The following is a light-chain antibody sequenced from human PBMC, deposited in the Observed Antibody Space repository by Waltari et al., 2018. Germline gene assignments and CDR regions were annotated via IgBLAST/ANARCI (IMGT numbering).Light chain of an antibody. J-gene: IGLJ2*01. CDR2: IDSDGSH. CDR1: SGHSSSA. Sequence: QLVLTQSPSVSASLGASVKLTCTLSSGHSSSAIAWHQVQPGKGPRDLMKIDSDGSHMKGDGIPDRFSGSGSGAERSLTISSLQSEDEADYYCQTWGRDILVVFGGGTKLTVL. CDR3: QTWGRDILVV. V-gene: IGLV4-69*01.